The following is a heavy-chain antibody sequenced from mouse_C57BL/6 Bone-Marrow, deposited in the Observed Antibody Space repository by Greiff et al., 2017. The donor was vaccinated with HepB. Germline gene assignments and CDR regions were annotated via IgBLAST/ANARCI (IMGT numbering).Heavy chain of an antibody. J-gene: IGHJ1*03. Sequence: EVKLVESEGGLVQPGRSMKLSCTASGFTFSDYYMAWVRQVPEKGLEWVANINYDGSSTYYLDSLKSRFIISRDNAKNILYLQMSSLKSEDTATYYCAREEKEGYWYFDVWGTGTTVTVSS. V-gene: IGHV5-16*01. CDR2: INYDGSST. CDR1: GFTFSDYY. CDR3: AREEKEGYWYFDV.